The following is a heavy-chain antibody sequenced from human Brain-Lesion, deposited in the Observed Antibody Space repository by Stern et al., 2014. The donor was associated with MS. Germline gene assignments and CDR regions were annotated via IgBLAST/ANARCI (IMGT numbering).Heavy chain of an antibody. V-gene: IGHV3-53*01. D-gene: IGHD2-15*01. CDR1: GFTVSSTY. Sequence: VQLVQSGGGLMQPGGSLRLSCVASGFTVSSTYMRWVRQAPGKGLEWVSVLYSGGDTRYGDYVKGRFTISRDTSKNTLYLQMDSLRADDTAVYYCARYCSGGSCYFHGLDVWGQGTTVTVSS. CDR3: ARYCSGGSCYFHGLDV. CDR2: LYSGGDT. J-gene: IGHJ6*02.